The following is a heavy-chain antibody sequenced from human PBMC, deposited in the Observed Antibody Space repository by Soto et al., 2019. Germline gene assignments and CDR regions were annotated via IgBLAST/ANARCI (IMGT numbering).Heavy chain of an antibody. Sequence: SAKVSCKPSGYSLTDYRLHWVRQAPGQGLQWLGRINPKSGGTSTAQKFQGWVTMTTDTSISTASMELTRLTSDDTAIYYCARGDSTDCSNGVCSFFYNHDMDVWG. CDR1: GYSLTDYR. V-gene: IGHV1-2*04. D-gene: IGHD2-8*01. CDR3: ARGDSTDCSNGVCSFFYNHDMDV. CDR2: INPKSGGT. J-gene: IGHJ6*02.